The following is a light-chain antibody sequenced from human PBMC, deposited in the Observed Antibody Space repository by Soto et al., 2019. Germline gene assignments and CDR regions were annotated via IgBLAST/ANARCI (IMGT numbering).Light chain of an antibody. V-gene: IGKV3-20*01. CDR2: GAS. J-gene: IGKJ1*01. Sequence: ESVLTQSPGTLSLSPGERATLSCRASQSVSSSYLAWYQQKPGQAPRLLIYGASSRATGIPDRFSGSGSGTDFTLTISRLEPEDFAVYYCQQYGNSPAWTFGQGTKVDIK. CDR3: QQYGNSPAWT. CDR1: QSVSSSY.